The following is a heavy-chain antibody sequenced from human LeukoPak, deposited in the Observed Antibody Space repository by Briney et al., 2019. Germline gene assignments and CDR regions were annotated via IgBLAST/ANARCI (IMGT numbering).Heavy chain of an antibody. CDR3: AKVKSAYVRLVGATTCFDY. V-gene: IGHV3-23*01. J-gene: IGHJ4*02. CDR2: ISGSGGST. D-gene: IGHD1-26*01. CDR1: GFTFSSYA. Sequence: GGSLRLSCAASGFTFSSYAMSWVRQAPGKGLEWVSAISGSGGSTYYADSVKGRFTISRDNSKNTLYLQMNSLRAEDTAVYYCAKVKSAYVRLVGATTCFDYWGQGTLVTVSS.